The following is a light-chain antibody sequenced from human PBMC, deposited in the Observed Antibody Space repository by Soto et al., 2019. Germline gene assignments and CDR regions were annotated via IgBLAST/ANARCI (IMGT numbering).Light chain of an antibody. Sequence: QSALTQPASVSGSPGQSITISCTGTSSDVGAFNYVSWYQQHPGKAPKLMIYEVTHRPSGISNRFSGSKSDNTASLTISGLQAEDKANYYCSSYTRSNTLVFGGGTKVTVL. CDR2: EVT. CDR3: SSYTRSNTLV. V-gene: IGLV2-14*01. J-gene: IGLJ2*01. CDR1: SSDVGAFNY.